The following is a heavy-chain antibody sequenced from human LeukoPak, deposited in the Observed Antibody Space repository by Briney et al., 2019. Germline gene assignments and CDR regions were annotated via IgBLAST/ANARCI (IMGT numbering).Heavy chain of an antibody. CDR2: ISNSGSIK. CDR3: VRNNNNDY. J-gene: IGHJ4*02. V-gene: IGHV3-11*01. D-gene: IGHD2/OR15-2a*01. Sequence: GGSLRLSCAASGFTFSDYYMSWIRQARGKGLEWVSCISNSGSIKYYADSVKGRFTISRDNAKNSLYLQMNSLRDEDTAVYYCVRNNNNDYWGQGTLVTVSS. CDR1: GFTFSDYY.